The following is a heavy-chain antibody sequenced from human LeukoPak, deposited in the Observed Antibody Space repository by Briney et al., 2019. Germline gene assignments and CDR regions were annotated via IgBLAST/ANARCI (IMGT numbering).Heavy chain of an antibody. Sequence: KPSETLSLACTVSSYSISSGYYWGWIRQPPGKGLEWIGSIYHSGDTYYNPSLKSRVTMSVDTSENQFSLKLSSVTAADTAVYYCARNGYGSGSSWWGQGTLVTVSS. D-gene: IGHD3-10*01. CDR2: IYHSGDT. CDR1: SYSISSGYY. V-gene: IGHV4-38-2*02. J-gene: IGHJ4*02. CDR3: ARNGYGSGSSW.